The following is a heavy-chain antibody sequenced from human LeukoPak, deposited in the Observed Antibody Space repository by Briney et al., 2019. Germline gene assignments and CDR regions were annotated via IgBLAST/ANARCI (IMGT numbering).Heavy chain of an antibody. CDR2: IHYSGRP. CDR3: ARFGVDYDMDV. D-gene: IGHD3-16*01. J-gene: IGHJ6*02. CDR1: GGSISGHY. V-gene: IGHV4-59*11. Sequence: PSETLSLTCTVSGGSISGHYWTWIRQPPGKGLEWIGQIHYSGRPDYNPSLKSRVTISVDTSKNQLSLKVTSVTGADTAVYYCARFGVDYDMDVWGQGTTVNVSS.